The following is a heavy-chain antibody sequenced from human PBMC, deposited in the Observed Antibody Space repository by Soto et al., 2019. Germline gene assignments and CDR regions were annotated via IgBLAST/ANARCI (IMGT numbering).Heavy chain of an antibody. D-gene: IGHD3-10*01. CDR3: AREAYYYGSGTSYYYGMAV. V-gene: IGHV3-30-3*01. Sequence: QVQLVESGGGVVQPGRSLRLSCAASGFTFSSYAMHWVRQAPGKGLERVAVISYDGINKYYEDSVKGRFTISRDNSKNTLYLQMNSLRAEDTAVYYCAREAYYYGSGTSYYYGMAVWGQGTTVTVSS. CDR1: GFTFSSYA. CDR2: ISYDGINK. J-gene: IGHJ6*02.